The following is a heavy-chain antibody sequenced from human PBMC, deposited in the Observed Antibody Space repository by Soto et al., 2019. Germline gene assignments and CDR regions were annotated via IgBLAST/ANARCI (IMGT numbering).Heavy chain of an antibody. Sequence: QVQLVESGGGVVQPGRSLRLSCAASGFTFSSYGMHWVRQAPGKGLEWVAVISYDGSNKYYADSVKGRFTISRDNSKTTLYLQMNSLRAEDTAVYYCAKDQYGDYEIGYGMDVWGQGTTVTVSS. CDR2: ISYDGSNK. CDR1: GFTFSSYG. CDR3: AKDQYGDYEIGYGMDV. J-gene: IGHJ6*02. D-gene: IGHD4-17*01. V-gene: IGHV3-30*18.